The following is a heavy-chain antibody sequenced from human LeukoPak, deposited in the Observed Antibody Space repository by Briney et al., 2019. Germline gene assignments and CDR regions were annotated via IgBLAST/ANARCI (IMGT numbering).Heavy chain of an antibody. CDR1: GGTFSSYA. D-gene: IGHD1-26*01. V-gene: IGHV1-69*05. CDR2: IIPIFGTA. Sequence: SVKVSCKASGGTFSSYAISGVRQAPGQGLEWMGRIIPIFGTANYAQKFQGRVTITTDESTSTAYMELSSLRSEDTAVYYCATSSYSGSYYGSFDIWGQGTMVTVSS. CDR3: ATSSYSGSYYGSFDI. J-gene: IGHJ3*02.